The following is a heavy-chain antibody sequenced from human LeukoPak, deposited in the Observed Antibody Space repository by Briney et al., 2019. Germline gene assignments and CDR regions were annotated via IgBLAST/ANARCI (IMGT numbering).Heavy chain of an antibody. V-gene: IGHV3-7*01. J-gene: IGHJ4*02. Sequence: GGSLRLSCAASGFTFNSYWMTWVRQAPGKGLEWVANIKPDGGETYYVDSVKGRFSISRDNAKNSLSLQMNSLRAEDTAVYDCARAKHYYGSGSYVLGYWGQGTLVTVSS. CDR1: GFTFNSYW. CDR2: IKPDGGET. CDR3: ARAKHYYGSGSYVLGY. D-gene: IGHD3-10*01.